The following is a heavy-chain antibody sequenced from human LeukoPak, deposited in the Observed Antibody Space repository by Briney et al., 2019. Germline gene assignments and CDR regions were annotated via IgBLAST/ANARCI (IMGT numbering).Heavy chain of an antibody. J-gene: IGHJ4*02. CDR1: GGSISSYY. CDR3: ARGEWDLLFDY. D-gene: IGHD1-26*01. V-gene: IGHV4-59*01. Sequence: SETLSLTCTVSGGSISSYYWSWIRQPPGKGLEWIGYIYYSGSTNYNPSLKSRVTISVDTSKNQFSLKLSSVTAADTAVYYCARGEWDLLFDYWGQGTLVTVSS. CDR2: IYYSGST.